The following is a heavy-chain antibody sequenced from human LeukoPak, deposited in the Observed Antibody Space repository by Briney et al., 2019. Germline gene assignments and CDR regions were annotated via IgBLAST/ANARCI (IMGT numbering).Heavy chain of an antibody. D-gene: IGHD2-15*01. Sequence: GGSLRLSCAASGFTFSDYYMSWIRQAPGKGLEWVSVIYSGGSTYYADSVKGRFTISRDNSKNTLYLQMNSLRAEDTAVYYCASAPIVVVVVGWGYFQHWGQGTLVTVSS. J-gene: IGHJ1*01. V-gene: IGHV3-53*01. CDR2: IYSGGST. CDR1: GFTFSDYY. CDR3: ASAPIVVVVVGWGYFQH.